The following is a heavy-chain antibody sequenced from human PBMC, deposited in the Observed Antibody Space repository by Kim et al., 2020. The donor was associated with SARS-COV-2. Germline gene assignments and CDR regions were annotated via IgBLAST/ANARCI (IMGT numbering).Heavy chain of an antibody. Sequence: YSQNFQGRVTFTRDASATTAFMELTSLTFKDTAVYYCAREGSGSYNWLDPWGQGTLVTVSS. D-gene: IGHD3-10*01. CDR3: AREGSGSYNWLDP. V-gene: IGHV1-3*01. J-gene: IGHJ5*02.